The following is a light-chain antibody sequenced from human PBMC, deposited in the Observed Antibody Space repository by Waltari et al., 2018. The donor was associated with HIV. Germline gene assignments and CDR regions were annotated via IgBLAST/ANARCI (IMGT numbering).Light chain of an antibody. Sequence: HSVLTQPPSVSAAPGQKVNISCPGSSSNIGHNYVSWYQQLPGTAPKLPIYDNNTRRSGIPERFSGSNSGTSATLGITGLQTGDEADYYCGTWDSSLSAGGVFGGGTKLTVL. CDR3: GTWDSSLSAGGV. CDR2: DNN. CDR1: SSNIGHNY. V-gene: IGLV1-51*01. J-gene: IGLJ2*01.